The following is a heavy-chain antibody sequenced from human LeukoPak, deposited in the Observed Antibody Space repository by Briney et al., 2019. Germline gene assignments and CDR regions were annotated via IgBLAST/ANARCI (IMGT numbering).Heavy chain of an antibody. CDR1: GGSISSGGYY. CDR3: ARDVGGYDSY. CDR2: IYTSGST. Sequence: PSETLSLTCTVSGGSISSGGYYWSWIRQPAGKGLEWIGRIYTSGSTNYNPSLKSRVTISVDTSKNQFSLKLSSVTAADTAVYYCARDVGGYDSYWGQGTLVTVSS. J-gene: IGHJ4*02. D-gene: IGHD5-12*01. V-gene: IGHV4-61*02.